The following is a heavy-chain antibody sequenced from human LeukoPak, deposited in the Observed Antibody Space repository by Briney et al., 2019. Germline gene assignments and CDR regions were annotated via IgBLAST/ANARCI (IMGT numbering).Heavy chain of an antibody. D-gene: IGHD3-10*01. V-gene: IGHV5-51*01. CDR2: IYPGDSDT. CDR3: ARLAGSGSYYSQNWFDP. CDR1: GYSFTSYW. J-gene: IGHJ5*02. Sequence: GESLKISCKGSGYSFTSYWIGWVRQMPGKGLEWMGIIYPGDSDTRYSPSFQGQVTISADKSISTAYLQWSSLKASDTAMYYCARLAGSGSYYSQNWFDPWGQGTLVTVSS.